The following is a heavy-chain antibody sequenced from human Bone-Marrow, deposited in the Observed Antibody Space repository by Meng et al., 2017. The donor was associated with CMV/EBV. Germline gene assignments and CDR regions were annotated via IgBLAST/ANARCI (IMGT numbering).Heavy chain of an antibody. CDR1: GYTFTGYY. CDR3: ARVKGDTAMVGDAFDI. V-gene: IGHV1-2*02. J-gene: IGHJ3*02. Sequence: ASVKVSCKASGYTFTGYYMHWVRQAPGQGLEWMGWISAYNGDTNYARKLQGRVTMTRDTSISTAYMELSRLRSDDTAVYYCARVKGDTAMVGDAFDIWGQGTMVTVSS. CDR2: ISAYNGDT. D-gene: IGHD5-18*01.